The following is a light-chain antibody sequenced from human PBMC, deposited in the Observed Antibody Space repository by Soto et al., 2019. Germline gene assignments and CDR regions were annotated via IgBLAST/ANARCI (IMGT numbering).Light chain of an antibody. J-gene: IGKJ1*01. Sequence: DIQMTQSPSTLSASVGDRVTSTCRASQSIDSWLAWYQQRPGKAPNLLISDASNLEGGVPSRFSGSGSGTEFTLTISSLQPDDFATYYCQQYKSYSLTFGQGTKVDIK. V-gene: IGKV1-5*01. CDR3: QQYKSYSLT. CDR2: DAS. CDR1: QSIDSW.